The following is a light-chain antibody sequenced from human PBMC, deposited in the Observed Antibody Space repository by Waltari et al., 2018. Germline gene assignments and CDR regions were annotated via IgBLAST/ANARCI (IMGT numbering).Light chain of an antibody. CDR1: SSDVGSYNF. CDR2: EVT. J-gene: IGLJ3*02. Sequence: QSALTQAASVSGSPGQSITISCTGTSSDVGSYNFVSWYQQPPGKPPKPIISEVTKRPSGVSNRFSGSKSGNTASLKISGLQAEDEADYFCSSYGSINTWLFGGGTKLTVL. CDR3: SSYGSINTWL. V-gene: IGLV2-23*02.